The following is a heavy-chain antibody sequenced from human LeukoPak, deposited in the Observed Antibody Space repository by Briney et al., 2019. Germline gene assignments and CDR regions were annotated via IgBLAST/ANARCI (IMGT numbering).Heavy chain of an antibody. CDR2: ISAYNGNT. V-gene: IGHV1-18*01. CDR3: ARGPKYNWNYGHYYYYMDV. CDR1: GYTFTSYG. Sequence: ASVKVSCKASGYTFTSYGISWVRQAPGQGLEWMGWISAYNGNTNYAQKLQGRVTMTTDTSTSTAYMELRSLRSDDTAVYYCARGPKYNWNYGHYYYYMDVWGKGTTVTVSS. J-gene: IGHJ6*03. D-gene: IGHD1-7*01.